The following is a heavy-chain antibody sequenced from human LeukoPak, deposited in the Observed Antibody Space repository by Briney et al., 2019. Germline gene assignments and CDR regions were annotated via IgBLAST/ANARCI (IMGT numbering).Heavy chain of an antibody. J-gene: IGHJ5*02. V-gene: IGHV4-39*07. CDR2: IYYSGST. D-gene: IGHD3-10*01. CDR1: GGSISSSSYY. Sequence: PSETLSLTCTVSGGSISSSSYYWGWIRQPPGKGLEWIGSIYYSGSTYYNPSLKSRVTISVDTSKNQFSLKLSSVTAADTAVYYCARDRQRWFGADNWFDPWGQGTLVTVSS. CDR3: ARDRQRWFGADNWFDP.